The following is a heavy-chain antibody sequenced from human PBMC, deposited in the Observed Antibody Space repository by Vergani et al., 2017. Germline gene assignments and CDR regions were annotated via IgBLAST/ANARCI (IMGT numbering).Heavy chain of an antibody. CDR1: GFTFSNAW. D-gene: IGHD3-16*01. CDR2: IKSKTDGGTT. V-gene: IGHV3-15*01. J-gene: IGHJ5*02. Sequence: EVQLVESGGGLVKPGGSLRLSCAASGFTFSNAWMSWFRQAPGKGLEWVGRIKSKTDGGTTDYAAPVQGRFTISRDDSKNTLYLQMNSLKTEDTAVYYCTTDSVFWGGRWVDPWGQGTLVTVSS. CDR3: TTDSVFWGGRWVDP.